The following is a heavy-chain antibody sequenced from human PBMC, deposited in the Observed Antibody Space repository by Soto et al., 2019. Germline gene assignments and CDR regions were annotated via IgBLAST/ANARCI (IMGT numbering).Heavy chain of an antibody. CDR3: ARLPVGGGYSRYYYYYYMDV. CDR1: GGSISSSSYY. V-gene: IGHV4-39*01. D-gene: IGHD3-22*01. CDR2: IYYSGST. Sequence: QLQLQESGPGLVKPSETLSLTCTVSGGSISSSSYYWGWIRQPPGKGLEWIGSIYYSGSTYYNPSLKSRVTISVDTSTNQFSLRLSSVTAADTAVYYCARLPVGGGYSRYYYYYYMDVWGKGTTVTVSS. J-gene: IGHJ6*03.